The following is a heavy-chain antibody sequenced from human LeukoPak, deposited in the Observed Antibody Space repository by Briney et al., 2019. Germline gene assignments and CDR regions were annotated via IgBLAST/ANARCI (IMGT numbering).Heavy chain of an antibody. D-gene: IGHD6-13*01. CDR3: ARDRPGGSSLDY. CDR1: GYSISSGYY. CDR2: IYHGGST. Sequence: SETLSLTCTVSGYSISSGYYWGWIRQPPGKGLEWIGSIYHGGSTYYNPSLKSRVTISVDTSKNQFSLKLSSVTAADTAVYYCARDRPGGSSLDYWGQGTLVTVSS. J-gene: IGHJ4*02. V-gene: IGHV4-38-2*02.